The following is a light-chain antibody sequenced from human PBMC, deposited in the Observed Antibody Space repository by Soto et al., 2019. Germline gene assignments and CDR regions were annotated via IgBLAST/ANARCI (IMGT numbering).Light chain of an antibody. J-gene: IGLJ3*02. CDR2: EVS. V-gene: IGLV2-8*01. CDR1: SRDIGAYNL. CDR3: TSYAGSNNLV. Sequence: QSALTQPASLSGSPGQSITISCSGTSRDIGAYNLVSWYQQLPGKAPKLLIYEVSKRPSGVPDRFSGSKSGNTASLTVSGLQAEDEADYYCTSYAGSNNLVFAGGTKVTVL.